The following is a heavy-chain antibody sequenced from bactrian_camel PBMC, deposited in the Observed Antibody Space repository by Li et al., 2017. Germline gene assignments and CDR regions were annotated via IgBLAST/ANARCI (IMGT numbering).Heavy chain of an antibody. J-gene: IGHJ6*01. D-gene: IGHD7*01. Sequence: VQLVESGGGLVQPGGSLRLSCAASGFTFSTCAMSWVRQIPDKKREGVAGIESDGSTSYADSVKGRFTISQDNTKNILYLQMNSLKTEDTAVYYCATWWSVGFWGQGTQVTVS. V-gene: IGHV3S42*01. CDR1: GFTFSTCA. CDR3: ATWWSVGF. CDR2: IESDGST.